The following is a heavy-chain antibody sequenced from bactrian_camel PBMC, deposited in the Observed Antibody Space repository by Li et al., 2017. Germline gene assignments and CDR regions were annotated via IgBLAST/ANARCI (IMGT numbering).Heavy chain of an antibody. Sequence: DVQLVESGGGSVQPGGSLRLSCAASGHTDSSMCMGWFRQAPGKGLEWVSRIIHDGDLTSYADSVKGRFTISKDNAKNTLSLQMNSLKPEDTAVYYCTADRILSRLWVGSGNYRGRGTQVTVS. CDR1: GHTDSSMC. V-gene: IGHV3S40*01. J-gene: IGHJ4*01. D-gene: IGHD5*01. CDR3: TADRILSRLWVGSGNY. CDR2: IIHDGDLT.